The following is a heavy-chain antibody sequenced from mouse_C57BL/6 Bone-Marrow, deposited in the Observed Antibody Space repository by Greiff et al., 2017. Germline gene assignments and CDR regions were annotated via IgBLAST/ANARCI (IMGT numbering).Heavy chain of an antibody. D-gene: IGHD1-1*02. J-gene: IGHJ1*03. V-gene: IGHV1-55*01. Sequence: QVQLQQPGAELVKPGASVKMSCKASGYTFTSYWMTWVKQRPGQGLEWIGDIYPGSGGTNYNEKFKSKATLTVDTSSSTAYMQLSSLTSEDSAVYYCARPEDGSYWDFDVWGKGTTVTVSS. CDR1: GYTFTSYW. CDR3: ARPEDGSYWDFDV. CDR2: IYPGSGGT.